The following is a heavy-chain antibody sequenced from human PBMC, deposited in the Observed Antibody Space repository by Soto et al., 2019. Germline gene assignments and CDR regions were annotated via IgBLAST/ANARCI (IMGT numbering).Heavy chain of an antibody. V-gene: IGHV4-59*01. D-gene: IGHD3-16*02. CDR2: IYYSGST. CDR1: GGSISSYY. CDR3: ASSLRQSSYYAYMDV. J-gene: IGHJ6*03. Sequence: QVQLQESGPGLVKPSETLSLTCTVSGGSISSYYWSWIRQPPGKGLEWIGYIYYSGSTNYNPSLESRVTISVGTSKNQFSLQLSSVTAADTAVYYCASSLRQSSYYAYMDVWGKGTTVTVSS.